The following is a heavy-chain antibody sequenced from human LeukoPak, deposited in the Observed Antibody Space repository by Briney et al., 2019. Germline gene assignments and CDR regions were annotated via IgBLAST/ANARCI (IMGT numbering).Heavy chain of an antibody. D-gene: IGHD2-2*02. V-gene: IGHV4-61*08. J-gene: IGHJ3*02. Sequence: SETLSLTCTVSGGSFNTGDYCWSWIRQPPGKGLEWIGYFRNSGTSTYNPSPKSRVTISVDTSKNQFSLKLSSVTAADTAVYYCASLLRLLGYCSSTSCYTSAFDIWGQGTMVTVSS. CDR2: FRNSGTS. CDR3: ASLLRLLGYCSSTSCYTSAFDI. CDR1: GGSFNTGDYC.